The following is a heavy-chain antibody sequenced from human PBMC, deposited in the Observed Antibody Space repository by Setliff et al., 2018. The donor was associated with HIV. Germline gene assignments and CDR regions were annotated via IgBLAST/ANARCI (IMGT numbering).Heavy chain of an antibody. J-gene: IGHJ3*02. Sequence: TSETLSLTCAVYGGSFSGYYWSWNRQSPGKGLEWMGSIYAGGSTYYQPSLKSRVTMSVDTSKNQFFLNLSSVTTADTAVYFCARGPTVTTRGVGSFDIWSQGTMVTVSS. CDR1: GGSFSGYY. V-gene: IGHV4-34*01. CDR2: IYAGGST. D-gene: IGHD4-17*01. CDR3: ARGPTVTTRGVGSFDI.